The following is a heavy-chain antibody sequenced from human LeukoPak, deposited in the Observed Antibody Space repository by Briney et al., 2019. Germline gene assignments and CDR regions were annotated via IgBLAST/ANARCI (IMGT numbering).Heavy chain of an antibody. CDR2: IYYSGST. D-gene: IGHD3-10*01. CDR1: GGSISSYY. Sequence: ASETLSLTCTVSGGSISSYYWSWIRQPPGKGLEWIGYIYYSGSTNYNPSLKSRVTISVDTSKNHFSLKLNSVTAADTAVYYCAKPSNYYGSATDAFDFWGQGTMVTVSS. CDR3: AKPSNYYGSATDAFDF. V-gene: IGHV4-59*12. J-gene: IGHJ3*01.